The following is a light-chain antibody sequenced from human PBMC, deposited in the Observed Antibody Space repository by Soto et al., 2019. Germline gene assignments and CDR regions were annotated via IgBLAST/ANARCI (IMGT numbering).Light chain of an antibody. CDR3: QQYGSSGT. Sequence: EIVLTPSPATPSLSPGGRATLSCRASQSVSSYLAWYQQKPGQAPRLLIYGASNRATGIPDRFSGSGSGTDFTLTISRLEPEDFAVYYCQQYGSSGTFGQGTKVDIK. V-gene: IGKV3-20*01. CDR2: GAS. CDR1: QSVSSY. J-gene: IGKJ1*01.